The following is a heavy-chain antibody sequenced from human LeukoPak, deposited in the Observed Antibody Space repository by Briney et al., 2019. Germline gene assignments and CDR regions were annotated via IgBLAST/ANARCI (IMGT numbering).Heavy chain of an antibody. CDR3: ARGALGDCSSTSCYTGWFDP. CDR2: MSASSGNT. CDR1: GYTFTNYD. Sequence: GASVKVSCKASGYTFTNYDINWVRQATGQGLEWLGWMSASSGNTGYAQKFQGRVTMTRNTSISTAYMELSSLRSEDAAVYYCARGALGDCSSTSCYTGWFDPWGQGTLVTVSS. J-gene: IGHJ5*02. V-gene: IGHV1-8*01. D-gene: IGHD2-2*02.